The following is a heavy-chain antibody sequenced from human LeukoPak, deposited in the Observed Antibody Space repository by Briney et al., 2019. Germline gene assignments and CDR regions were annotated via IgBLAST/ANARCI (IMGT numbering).Heavy chain of an antibody. CDR2: INHSGST. J-gene: IGHJ4*02. V-gene: IGHV4-34*01. CDR3: ARDAVAVDY. CDR1: GGSFSGYY. D-gene: IGHD6-19*01. Sequence: SETLSLTCAVYGGSFSGYYWSWIRQPPGKGLEWIGEINHSGSTNYNPSLKSRVTISVDTSKNQFSLKLSSVTAAGTAVYYCARDAVAVDYWGQGTLVTVSS.